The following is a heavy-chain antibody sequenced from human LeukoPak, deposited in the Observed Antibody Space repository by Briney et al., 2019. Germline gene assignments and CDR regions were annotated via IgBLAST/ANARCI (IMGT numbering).Heavy chain of an antibody. V-gene: IGHV3-21*01. J-gene: IGHJ4*02. D-gene: IGHD6-19*01. Sequence: GGSLRLSCAASGFTFSSKTYWMHWIRQAPGKGLEWVSSISSSSSYIYYADSVKGRFTISRDNAKNSLYLQMNSLRAEDTAVYYCARAFRIAVAGRLEVGYWGQGTLVTVSS. CDR3: ARAFRIAVAGRLEVGY. CDR1: GFTFSSKTYW. CDR2: ISSSSSYI.